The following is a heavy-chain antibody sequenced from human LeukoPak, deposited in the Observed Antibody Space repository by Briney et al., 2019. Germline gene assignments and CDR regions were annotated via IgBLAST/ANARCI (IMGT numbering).Heavy chain of an antibody. Sequence: GGSLRLSCAASGFTFSSYWMSWVRQAPGKGLEWVANIKQDGSEKYYVDSVKGRFTISRDNAKNSLYLQMNSLRAEDTAVYYCARRGGYSSPTYFDYWGQGTLVTVSS. D-gene: IGHD6-19*01. CDR3: ARRGGYSSPTYFDY. V-gene: IGHV3-7*01. J-gene: IGHJ4*02. CDR2: IKQDGSEK. CDR1: GFTFSSYW.